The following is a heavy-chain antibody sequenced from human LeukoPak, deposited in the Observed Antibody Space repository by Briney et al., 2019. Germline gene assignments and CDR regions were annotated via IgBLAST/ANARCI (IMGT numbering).Heavy chain of an antibody. D-gene: IGHD5-18*01. V-gene: IGHV3-30-3*01. CDR2: ISYDGSNK. CDR3: ARDRVDTAMVFDY. CDR1: GFTFSSYA. Sequence: PGRSLRLSCAASGFTFSSYAMHWVRQAPGKGLEWVAVISYDGSNKYYADSVKGRFTISRDNSKNTLYLQMNSLRAEDTAVYYCARDRVDTAMVFDYWGQGTLVTVSS. J-gene: IGHJ4*02.